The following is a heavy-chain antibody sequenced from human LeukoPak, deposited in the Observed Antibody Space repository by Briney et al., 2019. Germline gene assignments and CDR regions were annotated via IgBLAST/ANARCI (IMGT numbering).Heavy chain of an antibody. V-gene: IGHV4-4*02. J-gene: IGHJ6*03. Sequence: SETLSLTCAVSGGSISSTNWWRWVRQPPGKGLEWIGEIFHSGGTNYNPSLKSRISLSVDKSQNQFSLKLNSLTAADTAVYYCAANGYYSIDVWGKGTTVTVSS. CDR2: IFHSGGT. CDR1: GGSISSTNW. D-gene: IGHD2-8*01. CDR3: AANGYYSIDV.